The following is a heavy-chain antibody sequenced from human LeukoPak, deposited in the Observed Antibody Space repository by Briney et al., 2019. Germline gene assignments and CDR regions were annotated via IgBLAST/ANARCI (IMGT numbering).Heavy chain of an antibody. CDR1: GYTFTGYY. Sequence: ASVKVSCKASGYTFTGYYMHRVRQAPGQGLEWMGWINPNSGGTNYPQKFQGRVTMTTDTSISTAYMELSRLRSDDTAVYYCAREWTWSGYHTNGFDPWGQGTLVTVSS. V-gene: IGHV1-2*02. CDR3: AREWTWSGYHTNGFDP. J-gene: IGHJ5*02. D-gene: IGHD3-3*01. CDR2: INPNSGGT.